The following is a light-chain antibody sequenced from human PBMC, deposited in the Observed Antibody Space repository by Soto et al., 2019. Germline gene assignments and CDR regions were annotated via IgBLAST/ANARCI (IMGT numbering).Light chain of an antibody. CDR1: QEITRY. Sequence: DIQMTQSPSSLSASVGDRVTITCRASQEITRYVAWFQQKPGKTPKPLIYATSRLQSGVPSRFSGSGSGTDFALNISGLQPEDFATYYCQQYNSFPRTFGQGTKLEMK. CDR3: QQYNSFPRT. V-gene: IGKV1-16*01. CDR2: ATS. J-gene: IGKJ2*01.